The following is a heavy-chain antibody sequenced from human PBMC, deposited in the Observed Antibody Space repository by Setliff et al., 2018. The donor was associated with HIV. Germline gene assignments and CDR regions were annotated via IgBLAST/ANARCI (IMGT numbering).Heavy chain of an antibody. J-gene: IGHJ4*02. D-gene: IGHD6-13*01. V-gene: IGHV4-59*01. Sequence: SETLSLTCTVSGVSISNYYWSWIRQPPGKGLEWIGYMYYSGNTNYNPSLKSRVTISVDTSKSQFSLKLNSVTAADTAVYYCARRSGAAVFYYFDYWGQGTLVTVSS. CDR1: GVSISNYY. CDR2: MYYSGNT. CDR3: ARRSGAAVFYYFDY.